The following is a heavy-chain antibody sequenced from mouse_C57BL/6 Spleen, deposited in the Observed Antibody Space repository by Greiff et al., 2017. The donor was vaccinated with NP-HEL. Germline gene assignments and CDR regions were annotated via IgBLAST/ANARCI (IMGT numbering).Heavy chain of an antibody. J-gene: IGHJ2*01. Sequence: QVQLQQSGAELVRPGASVTLSCKASGYTFTDYEMHWVKQTPVHGLEWIGAIDPETGGTAYNQKFKGKAILTADKSSSTAYMELRSLTSEDSAVYYCTRGVGTMFDYWGQGTTLTVSS. V-gene: IGHV1-15*01. CDR1: GYTFTDYE. D-gene: IGHD2-14*01. CDR3: TRGVGTMFDY. CDR2: IDPETGGT.